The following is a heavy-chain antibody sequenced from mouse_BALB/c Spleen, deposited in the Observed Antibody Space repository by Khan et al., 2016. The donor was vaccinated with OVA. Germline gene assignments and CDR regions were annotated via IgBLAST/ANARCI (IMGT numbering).Heavy chain of an antibody. CDR2: IDPKNGVT. D-gene: IGHD3-3*01. J-gene: IGHJ4*01. CDR3: ARDAGRY. Sequence: EVQLQQSRPELVKPGASVKMSCKTSGYTFTEYTLHWVKQSHGKSLEWIGVIDPKNGVTSYNQKFKGKATLTVDKSSSTAYMEFRSLTSEDSAVYYCARDAGRYWGQGTSVTVSS. V-gene: IGHV1-22*01. CDR1: GYTFTEYT.